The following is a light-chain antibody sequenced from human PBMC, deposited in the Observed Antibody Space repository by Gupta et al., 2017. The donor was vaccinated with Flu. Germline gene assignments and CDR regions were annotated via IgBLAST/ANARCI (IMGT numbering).Light chain of an antibody. V-gene: IGLV2-8*01. CDR3: GSFADGRYV. J-gene: IGLJ1*01. CDR1: SGDVGGYNY. CDR2: EVS. Sequence: QSVTISCTGTSGDVGGYNYVSWYQHHPGNAPKLIIYEVSRRPSGVPDRFSASKSGSTASLTVSGLQAEDEADYYCGSFADGRYVFGTGTKVTVL.